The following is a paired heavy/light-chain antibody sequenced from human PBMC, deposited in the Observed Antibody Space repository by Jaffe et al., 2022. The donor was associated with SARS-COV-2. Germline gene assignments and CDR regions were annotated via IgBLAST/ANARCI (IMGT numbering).Light chain of an antibody. V-gene: IGLV10-54*01. CDR3: SAWDNSLSAWV. J-gene: IGLJ3*02. CDR1: SNNVGNQG. CDR2: RNN. Sequence: QAGLTQPPSVSKDLRQTATLTCSGNSNNVGNQGAAWLQQHQGHPPKLLSYRNNNRPSGISERFSASRSGNTASLTITGLQPEDEADYFCSAWDNSLSAWVFGGGTKLTVL.
Heavy chain of an antibody. D-gene: IGHD2-15*01. Sequence: QVQLVESGGDVVQPGRSLRLSCAASGFTFSNYAMHWVRQGPGKGLEWVAFISYDGGATFDADSVRGRFTISRDNSKNTLYLQMSSLRTEDTAIYYCATEGSGSYNDAFDLWGQGTMVTVSS. CDR2: ISYDGGAT. V-gene: IGHV3-30*04. CDR1: GFTFSNYA. J-gene: IGHJ3*01. CDR3: ATEGSGSYNDAFDL.